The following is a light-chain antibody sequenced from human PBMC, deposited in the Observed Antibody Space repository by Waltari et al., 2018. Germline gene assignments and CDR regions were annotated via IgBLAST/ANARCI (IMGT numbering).Light chain of an antibody. Sequence: DVVMTQHPLSLPVTLGQPASSSCTSRQRLVPSDGNTYLARFQQRPGQSPRNLIYKVCNRESVVPDRFSASGSDTAFTLRISRVEAEYVGVYYCRQGTHWPRTFGGGTKVDI. V-gene: IGKV2-30*02. CDR2: KVC. J-gene: IGKJ4*01. CDR3: RQGTHWPRT. CDR1: QRLVPSDGNTY.